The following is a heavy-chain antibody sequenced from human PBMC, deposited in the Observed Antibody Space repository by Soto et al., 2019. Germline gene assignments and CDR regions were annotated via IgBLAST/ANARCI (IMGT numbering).Heavy chain of an antibody. J-gene: IGHJ6*02. CDR1: GASTNTHY. CDR2: ISSSGST. V-gene: IGHV4-59*11. D-gene: IGHD3-22*01. Sequence: SETLSLTCTVSGASTNTHYWTWIRQSPGKGLEWIGDISSSGSTTYNPSLNSRTTISLDTSKTQFSLKVRSVTAADTAVYYCARAGITVLIGPDNHYYGMDVWGQGTTVTVSS. CDR3: ARAGITVLIGPDNHYYGMDV.